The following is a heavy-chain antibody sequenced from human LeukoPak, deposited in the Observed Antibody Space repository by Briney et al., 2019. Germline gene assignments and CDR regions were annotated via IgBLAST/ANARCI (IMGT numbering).Heavy chain of an antibody. Sequence: GGSLRLSCAASGFIFSSYGMHWVRQAPGKGLEWVAVISYDGSNKYCADSVKGRFTISRDNSKNTLYLQMNSLRAEDTAVYYCARSDDSSGYYYWGQGTLVTVSS. D-gene: IGHD3-22*01. CDR3: ARSDDSSGYYY. CDR2: ISYDGSNK. V-gene: IGHV3-30*03. J-gene: IGHJ4*02. CDR1: GFIFSSYG.